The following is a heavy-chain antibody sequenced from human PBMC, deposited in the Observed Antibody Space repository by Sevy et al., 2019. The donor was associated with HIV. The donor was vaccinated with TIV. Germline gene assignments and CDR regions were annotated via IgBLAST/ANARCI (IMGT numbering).Heavy chain of an antibody. CDR2: ISGSGGRT. J-gene: IGHJ4*02. Sequence: GGSLRLSCAASGFTFSSYAMSWVRQAPGKGLEWVSGISGSGGRTYYADSVKGRFIISRDTSRNTLYLQMNSLRVEDSAVYFCAKDRVTVFGVVVTFDSWGQGTLVTVSS. CDR3: AKDRVTVFGVVVTFDS. V-gene: IGHV3-23*01. D-gene: IGHD3-3*01. CDR1: GFTFSSYA.